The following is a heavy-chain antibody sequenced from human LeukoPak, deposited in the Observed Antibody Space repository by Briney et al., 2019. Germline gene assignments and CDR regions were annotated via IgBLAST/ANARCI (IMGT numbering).Heavy chain of an antibody. CDR3: ARGRDGSQYD. V-gene: IGHV3-48*03. J-gene: IGHJ4*02. D-gene: IGHD5-24*01. CDR1: GFIFSSHN. CDR2: ISGSDTTV. Sequence: GGSLRLSCAASGFIFSSHNMNWLRQAPGKGLEWVSYISGSDTTVYYADSVKGRFTISRDNAKNSLYLQMNSLRAEDTAVYYCARGRDGSQYDWGQGTLVTVSS.